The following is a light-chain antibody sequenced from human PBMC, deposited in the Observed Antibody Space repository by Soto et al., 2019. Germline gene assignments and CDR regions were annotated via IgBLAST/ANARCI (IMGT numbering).Light chain of an antibody. CDR1: TGAVTTGYY. V-gene: IGLV7-43*01. Sequence: QAVVTQEPSLTVSPGGTVTLTCASSTGAVTTGYYPNWFQQKPGQAPRALIYSTNNKYSWTPARFSGSLLGGKAALTLSGVQPEDEADYYCLLYYGGQLGVFGGGPKLTVL. CDR2: STN. J-gene: IGLJ2*01. CDR3: LLYYGGQLGV.